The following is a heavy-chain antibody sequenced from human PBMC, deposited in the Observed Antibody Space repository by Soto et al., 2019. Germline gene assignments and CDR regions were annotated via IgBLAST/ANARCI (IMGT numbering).Heavy chain of an antibody. CDR3: ARDRGSSSSAFGFDF. Sequence: VQLVQSGAEVKEPGSSVKVSCKASGGTFSSYSINWVRQAPGQGLEWMGGIVPMFDTANYAQNFQGRVTITADESTATAYMELSSLTSEDTAVYYCARDRGSSSSAFGFDFWGQGTLVTVSS. D-gene: IGHD3-10*01. CDR2: IVPMFDTA. CDR1: GGTFSSYS. V-gene: IGHV1-69*12. J-gene: IGHJ4*02.